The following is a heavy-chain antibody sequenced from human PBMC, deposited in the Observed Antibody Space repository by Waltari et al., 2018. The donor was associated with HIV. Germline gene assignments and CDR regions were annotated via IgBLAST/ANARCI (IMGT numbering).Heavy chain of an antibody. CDR3: AKDYFVVVTAAGPFDP. J-gene: IGHJ5*02. CDR1: GFSFSSYG. CDR2: IEYDGRKN. D-gene: IGHD2-21*02. V-gene: IGHV3-30*18. Sequence: QVQLVESGGGVVQPGRSLRLSCAASGFSFSSYGMHWVRQAPGKGVGWVEVIEYDGRKNDDADSVKGRFTISRDNSKHTLYLQMNSLRAEDTAVYYCAKDYFVVVTAAGPFDPWGQGTLVTVSS.